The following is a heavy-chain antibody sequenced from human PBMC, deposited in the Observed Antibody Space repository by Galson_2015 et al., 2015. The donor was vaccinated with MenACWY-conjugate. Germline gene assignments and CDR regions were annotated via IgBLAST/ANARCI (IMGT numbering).Heavy chain of an antibody. CDR2: ISSNGGST. V-gene: IGHV3-64D*06. Sequence: SLRLSCAASGFTFSSYAMHWVRQAPGKGLEYVSAISSNGGSTYYADSVKGRFTISRDNSKNTLYLQMSSLKAEDTAVYYCVNLGWLQPDDYWGQGTLVTVSS. J-gene: IGHJ4*02. D-gene: IGHD5-24*01. CDR3: VNLGWLQPDDY. CDR1: GFTFSSYA.